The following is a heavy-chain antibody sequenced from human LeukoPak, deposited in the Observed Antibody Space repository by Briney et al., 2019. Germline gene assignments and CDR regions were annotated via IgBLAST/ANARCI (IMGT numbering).Heavy chain of an antibody. J-gene: IGHJ4*02. CDR2: INPNSGGT. Sequence: PSVTISCKASGYTFTGYYMHWVRQAPGQGPEWMGWINPNSGGTNYAQKFQGRVTMTRDTSISTAYMDLTKLRSDDTAVYYCARAGGYSDYATRDYWGQGTLVTVSS. CDR1: GYTFTGYY. V-gene: IGHV1-2*02. CDR3: ARAGGYSDYATRDY. D-gene: IGHD5-12*01.